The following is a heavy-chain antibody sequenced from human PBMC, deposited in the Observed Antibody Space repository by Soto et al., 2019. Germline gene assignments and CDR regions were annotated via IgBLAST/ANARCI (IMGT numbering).Heavy chain of an antibody. J-gene: IGHJ4*02. CDR1: GFTFSSYA. D-gene: IGHD6-6*01. CDR2: ISGSGGST. V-gene: IGHV3-23*01. CDR3: AKDLPPGVFPESSDY. Sequence: GGSLRLSCAASGFTFSSYAMSWVRQAPGKGLERVSAISGSGGSTYYADSVKGRFTISRDNSKNTLYLQMNSLRAEDTAVYYCAKDLPPGVFPESSDYWGQGTLVTVSS.